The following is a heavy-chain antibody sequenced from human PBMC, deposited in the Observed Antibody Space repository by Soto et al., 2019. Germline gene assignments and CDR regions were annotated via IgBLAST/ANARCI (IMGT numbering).Heavy chain of an antibody. J-gene: IGHJ5*02. D-gene: IGHD6-19*01. CDR3: ARGPRGSSGLYARNWFDP. CDR2: INHSGST. V-gene: IGHV4-34*01. CDR1: GGSFSGYY. Sequence: QVQLQQWGAGLLKPSETLSLTCAVYGGSFSGYYWSWIRQPPGKGLEWIGEINHSGSTNYNPSLKSRVTISVDTSKNQFSLKLSSVTAAYTAVYYCARGPRGSSGLYARNWFDPLGQGTLVTVSS.